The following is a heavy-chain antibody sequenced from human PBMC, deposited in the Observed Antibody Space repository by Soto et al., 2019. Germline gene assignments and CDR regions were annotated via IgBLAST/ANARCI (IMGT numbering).Heavy chain of an antibody. D-gene: IGHD3-16*02. Sequence: EVQLVESGGDLVKPGGSLRLSCAASGSTFSNAWMTWVRQAPGKGLEWVGHIKSKTDGGTTHYAAPVEGRFTISRDDSKNPLYLHMNSQKTEDTAVYYCSTYDYIWGTDRYRWAYWGQGTLVTVSS. CDR3: STYDYIWGTDRYRWAY. CDR1: GSTFSNAW. J-gene: IGHJ4*02. CDR2: IKSKTDGGTT. V-gene: IGHV3-15*01.